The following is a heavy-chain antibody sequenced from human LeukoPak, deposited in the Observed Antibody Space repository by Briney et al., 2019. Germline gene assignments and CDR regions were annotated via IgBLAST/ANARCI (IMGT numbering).Heavy chain of an antibody. CDR3: ARETAVAGTFDY. Sequence: SETLSLTCTVSAGFINSNTFYWNWIRQPAGKGLEWIGRIYTGGSTTYNPSLKSRLTISLDTSKNQLSLKLSSVTAADTAVYYCARETAVAGTFDYWGQGTLVTVSS. CDR2: IYTGGST. D-gene: IGHD6-19*01. J-gene: IGHJ4*02. V-gene: IGHV4-61*02. CDR1: AGFINSNTFY.